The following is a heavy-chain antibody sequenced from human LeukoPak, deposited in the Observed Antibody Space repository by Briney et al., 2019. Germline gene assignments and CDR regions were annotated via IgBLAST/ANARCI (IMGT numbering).Heavy chain of an antibody. V-gene: IGHV4-59*01. J-gene: IGHJ1*01. CDR2: IYYSGST. CDR1: GGSISSYY. Sequence: KPSETLSLTCTVSGGSISSYYWSWIRQPPGKGLEWIGYIYYSGSTNYNPSLKSRVTISVDTSKNQFSLKLSSVTAADTAVYFCAQLAPYSPAYSQQWGQGTLVTVSS. D-gene: IGHD2-15*01. CDR3: AQLAPYSPAYSQQ.